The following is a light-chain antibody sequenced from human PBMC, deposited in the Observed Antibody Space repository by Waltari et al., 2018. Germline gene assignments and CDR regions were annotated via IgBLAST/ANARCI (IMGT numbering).Light chain of an antibody. CDR1: QSISTY. CDR2: AVS. Sequence: DIQMTQSPSSLSASVGDRVTITCRASQSISTYLNWYQQKPVKAPKLLISAVSNLQSGVPSRFTGSGSGTDFTLTLNSLQPEDFATYYCQQSYRTPFTFGPGTKVDI. V-gene: IGKV1-39*01. CDR3: QQSYRTPFT. J-gene: IGKJ3*01.